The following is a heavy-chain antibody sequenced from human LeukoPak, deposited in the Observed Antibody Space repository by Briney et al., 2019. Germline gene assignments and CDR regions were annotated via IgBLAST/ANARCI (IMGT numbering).Heavy chain of an antibody. V-gene: IGHV4-59*01. CDR3: ARHRYYVPFDP. D-gene: IGHD3-10*02. CDR1: GGSINSYY. J-gene: IGHJ5*02. Sequence: PSETLSLTCTVAGGSINSYYWSWIRQPPGKGLEWIGYIYYSGSTNYNPSLKSRVTISVDTSKNHFSLKLNSVTAADTAVYYCARHRYYVPFDPWGQRTLVTVSS. CDR2: IYYSGST.